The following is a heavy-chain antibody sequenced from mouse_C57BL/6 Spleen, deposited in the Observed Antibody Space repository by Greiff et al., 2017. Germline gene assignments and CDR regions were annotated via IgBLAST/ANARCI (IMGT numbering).Heavy chain of an antibody. D-gene: IGHD2-3*01. J-gene: IGHJ2*01. CDR3: ARFTAYDGYPFDY. CDR2: INPGSGGT. V-gene: IGHV1-54*01. CDR1: GYAFTNYL. Sequence: QVQLQQSGAELVRPGTSVKVSCKASGYAFTNYLIEWVKQRPGQGLEWIGVINPGSGGTNYNEKFKGKATLTADKSSSTAYMQLSSLTSEDSAVYFCARFTAYDGYPFDYGGQGTTLTVSS.